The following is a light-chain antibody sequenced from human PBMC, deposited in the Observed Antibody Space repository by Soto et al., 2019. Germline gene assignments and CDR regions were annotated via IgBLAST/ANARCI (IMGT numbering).Light chain of an antibody. CDR3: QHYNNWPPWT. Sequence: EIVMTQSPATLSVSPGERVTLSCRASQNIGNKLAWYQQKPGQAPRLLIYGASTRAPGIPARFSGSGSGTEFTLTISSLQSEDFAIYYCQHYNNWPPWTFGQGTKVDIK. CDR2: GAS. CDR1: QNIGNK. J-gene: IGKJ1*01. V-gene: IGKV3-15*01.